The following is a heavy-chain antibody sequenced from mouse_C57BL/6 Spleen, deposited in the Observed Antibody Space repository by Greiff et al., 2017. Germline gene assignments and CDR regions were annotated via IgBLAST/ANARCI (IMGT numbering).Heavy chain of an antibody. CDR1: GFTFSDYY. CDR2: INYDGSST. V-gene: IGHV5-16*01. CDR3: ARDHDYDWYFDV. Sequence: EVKVVESEGGLVQPGSSMKLSCTASGFTFSDYYMAWVRQVPEKGLEWVANINYDGSSTYYLDSLKSRFIISRDNAKNILYLQMSSLKSEDTATYYCARDHDYDWYFDVWGTGTTVTVSS. J-gene: IGHJ1*03. D-gene: IGHD2-4*01.